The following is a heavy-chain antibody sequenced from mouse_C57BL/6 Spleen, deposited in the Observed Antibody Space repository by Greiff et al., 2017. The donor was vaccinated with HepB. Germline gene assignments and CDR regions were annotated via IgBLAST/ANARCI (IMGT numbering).Heavy chain of an antibody. CDR2: ISDGGSYT. CDR3: ASFYDYDEGYYYAMDY. J-gene: IGHJ4*01. Sequence: EVKLVESGGGLVKPGGSLKLSCAASGFTFSSYAMSWVRQTPEKRLEWVATISDGGSYTYYPDNVKGRFTISRDNAKNNLYLQMSHLKSEDTAMYYCASFYDYDEGYYYAMDYWGQGTSVTVSS. V-gene: IGHV5-4*03. CDR1: GFTFSSYA. D-gene: IGHD2-4*01.